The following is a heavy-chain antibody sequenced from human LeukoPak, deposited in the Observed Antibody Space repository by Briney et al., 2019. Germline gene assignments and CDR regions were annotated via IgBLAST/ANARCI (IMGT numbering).Heavy chain of an antibody. CDR1: GFTFSSYS. CDR3: ARLPAYCSSTSCYYDY. CDR2: ISSAGSSI. V-gene: IGHV3-48*04. Sequence: GGSLRLSCAASGFTFSSYSMNWVRQAPGRGLEWVSYISSAGSSIYYADSVKGRFTISRDNAKNSLFLQMNSLRAEDTAVYYCARLPAYCSSTSCYYDYWGQGTLVTVSS. D-gene: IGHD2-2*01. J-gene: IGHJ4*02.